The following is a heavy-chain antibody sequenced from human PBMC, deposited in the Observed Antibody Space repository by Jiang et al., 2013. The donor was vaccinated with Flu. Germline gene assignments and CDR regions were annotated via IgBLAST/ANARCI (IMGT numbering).Heavy chain of an antibody. V-gene: IGHV6-1*01. CDR3: AREGYDFTPDNWFDP. D-gene: IGHD3/OR15-3a*01. Sequence: KSRITINPDTSKNQFSLQLNSVTPEDTAVYYCAREGYDFTPDNWFDPWGQGTLVTVSS. J-gene: IGHJ5*02.